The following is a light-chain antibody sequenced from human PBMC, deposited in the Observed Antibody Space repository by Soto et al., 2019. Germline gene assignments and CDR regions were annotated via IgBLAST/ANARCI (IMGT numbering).Light chain of an antibody. V-gene: IGKV3-20*01. CDR3: QQFGSSPGFT. CDR2: AAS. J-gene: IGKJ3*01. CDR1: QSINNRY. Sequence: EIVLTQSPGTLSLSPGERATLSCRASQSINNRYLAWYQQKPGQAPRLLIYAASSRATGIPYRFRGSGSGTDFTLTISRLEPEDFAVYYCQQFGSSPGFTFGPGTKVDIK.